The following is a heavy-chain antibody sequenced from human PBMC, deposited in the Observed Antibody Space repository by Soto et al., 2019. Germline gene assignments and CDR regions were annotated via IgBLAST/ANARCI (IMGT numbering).Heavy chain of an antibody. V-gene: IGHV3-48*02. CDR1: GFTFSSYS. CDR2: ISSSSSTI. D-gene: IGHD2-15*01. CDR3: ARALDIVVVVAATPIDY. Sequence: GGSLRLSCAASGFTFSSYSMNWVRQAPGKGLEWVSYISSSSSTIYYADSVKGRFTISRDNAKNSLYLQMNSLRDEDTAVYYCARALDIVVVVAATPIDYWGQGTLVTVSS. J-gene: IGHJ4*02.